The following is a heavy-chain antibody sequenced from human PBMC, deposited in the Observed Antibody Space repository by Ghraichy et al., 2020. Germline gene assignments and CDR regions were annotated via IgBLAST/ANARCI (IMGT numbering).Heavy chain of an antibody. J-gene: IGHJ4*02. CDR3: AIRGRYYDSSGYYYGGRGEFDY. Sequence: SETLSLTCAVSGGSISSSNWWSWVRQPPGKGLEWIGEIYHSGSTNYNPSLKSRVTISVYKSKNQFSLKLSSVTAADTAVYYCAIRGRYYDSSGYYYGGRGEFDYWGQGTLVTVSA. V-gene: IGHV4-4*02. CDR2: IYHSGST. D-gene: IGHD3-22*01. CDR1: GGSISSSNW.